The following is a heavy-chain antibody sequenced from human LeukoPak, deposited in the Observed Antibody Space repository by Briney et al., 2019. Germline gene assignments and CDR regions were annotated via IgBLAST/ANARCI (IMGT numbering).Heavy chain of an antibody. J-gene: IGHJ4*02. Sequence: GGSLRLSCAASGFTFSSYEMNWVRQAPGKGLEWVAFIRYDGSNKYYADSVKGRFTISRDNSKNTLYLQMNSLRAEDTAVYYCAKSRYSSSWYGDYWGQGTLVTVSS. CDR3: AKSRYSSSWYGDY. D-gene: IGHD6-13*01. CDR2: IRYDGSNK. V-gene: IGHV3-30*02. CDR1: GFTFSSYE.